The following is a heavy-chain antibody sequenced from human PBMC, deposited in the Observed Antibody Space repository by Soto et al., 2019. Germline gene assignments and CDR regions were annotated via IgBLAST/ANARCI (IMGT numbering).Heavy chain of an antibody. CDR3: AKDSRDVVVVAATPSGMDV. Sequence: ASVKVSCKASGYTFTGYYMHWVRQAPGQGLEWMGWINPNSGGTNYAQKFQGRVTMTRDTSISTAYMELSRLRSDDTAVYYCAKDSRDVVVVAATPSGMDVWGQGTTVTVSS. CDR2: INPNSGGT. J-gene: IGHJ6*02. CDR1: GYTFTGYY. V-gene: IGHV1-2*02. D-gene: IGHD2-15*01.